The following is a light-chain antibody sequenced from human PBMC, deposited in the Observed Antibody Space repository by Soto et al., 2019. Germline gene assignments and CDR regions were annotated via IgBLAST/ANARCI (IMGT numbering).Light chain of an antibody. Sequence: QSALTQPASVSGSPGQSITISCTGTSSDVGDYDYVSWYQHLPGKAPKLLIYDVNTRPSGVSNRFSGSKSGNTASLTISGLQAEDEADYYCSSYRSSNPPFVFGTGTKLTVL. CDR3: SSYRSSNPPFV. CDR2: DVN. J-gene: IGLJ1*01. V-gene: IGLV2-14*03. CDR1: SSDVGDYDY.